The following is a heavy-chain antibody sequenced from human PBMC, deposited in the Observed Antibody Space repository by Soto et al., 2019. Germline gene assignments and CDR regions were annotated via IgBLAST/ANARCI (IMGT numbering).Heavy chain of an antibody. J-gene: IGHJ4*02. CDR3: ASEQLAVLRGVLDY. Sequence: QVQLVESGGGVVQPGRSLRLSCAASGFTFSSYGMHWVRQAPGEGLEWVAVISYDGSNKYYADSVKGRFTISRDNSKNTLYLQMNSLRAEDTAVYYCASEQLAVLRGVLDYWGQGTLVTVSS. CDR2: ISYDGSNK. CDR1: GFTFSSYG. V-gene: IGHV3-30*03. D-gene: IGHD1-1*01.